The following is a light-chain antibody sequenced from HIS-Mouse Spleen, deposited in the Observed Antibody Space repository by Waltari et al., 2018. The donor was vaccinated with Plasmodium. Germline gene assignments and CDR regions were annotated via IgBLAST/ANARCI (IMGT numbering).Light chain of an antibody. J-gene: IGKJ3*01. V-gene: IGKV3-15*01. CDR3: QQYNNWSFT. CDR2: VAA. CDR1: QSVSSN. Sequence: EIVMTQSPATLSVSPGERATLSCRDSQSVSSNLAWYQQKPGQAPRLLSYVAATRATGIPARFSGSGSGTEFTLTISSLQSEDFAVYYCQQYNNWSFTFGPGTKVDIK.